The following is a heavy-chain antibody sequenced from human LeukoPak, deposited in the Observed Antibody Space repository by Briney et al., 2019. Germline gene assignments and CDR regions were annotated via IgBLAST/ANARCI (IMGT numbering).Heavy chain of an antibody. CDR1: GFTFSSYT. J-gene: IGHJ4*02. CDR2: ISSDSSYI. Sequence: GGSLRLSCAASGFTFSSYTMNWVRQSPGKGLEWVSSISSDSSYIHHADSVKGRFTISRDNAKNSLHLQMNSLRVEDTAVYYCARARYCTGTSCYGIDYWGQGTLVTVSS. V-gene: IGHV3-21*01. D-gene: IGHD2-2*01. CDR3: ARARYCTGTSCYGIDY.